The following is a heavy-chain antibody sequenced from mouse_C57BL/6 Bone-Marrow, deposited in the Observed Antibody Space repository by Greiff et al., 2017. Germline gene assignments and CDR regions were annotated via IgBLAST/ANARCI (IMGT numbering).Heavy chain of an antibody. D-gene: IGHD1-1*01. CDR2: IDPNSGGT. CDR1: GYTFTSYW. CDR3: ARPFITTVVAWDFDV. Sequence: QVQLQQPGAELLKPGASVKLSCKASGYTFTSYWMHWVKQRPGRGLEWIGRIDPNSGGTKYNEKFKSKATLTVDKPSSTAYMQLSSLTSEDSAVYYCARPFITTVVAWDFDVWGTGTTVTVSS. V-gene: IGHV1-72*01. J-gene: IGHJ1*03.